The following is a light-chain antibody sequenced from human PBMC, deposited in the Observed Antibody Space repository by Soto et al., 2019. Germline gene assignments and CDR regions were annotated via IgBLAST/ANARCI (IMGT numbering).Light chain of an antibody. Sequence: DIQMTQSPSTLSGSVGDRVTITCRASQTISSWLAWYQQKPGKAPKLLIYKASTLKSGVPPRFSGSGSGTEFTLTISRLQPDDFATDYCQHYNSYSEAFGQGPKVELK. J-gene: IGKJ1*01. V-gene: IGKV1-5*03. CDR1: QTISSW. CDR2: KAS. CDR3: QHYNSYSEA.